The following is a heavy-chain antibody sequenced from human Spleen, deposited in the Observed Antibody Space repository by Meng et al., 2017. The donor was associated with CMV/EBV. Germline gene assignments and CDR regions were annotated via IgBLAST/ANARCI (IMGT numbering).Heavy chain of an antibody. CDR3: ARVGERHDPVTGYYRDFFDY. CDR2: IYHSGST. J-gene: IGHJ4*02. Sequence: SETLSLTCTVSGYSISSGYYWGWIRQPPGKGLEWIGSIYHSGSTYYNPSLKSRVTISVDTSKNQFSLKLSSVTAADTAVYYCARVGERHDPVTGYYRDFFDYWGQGTLVTVSS. V-gene: IGHV4-38-2*02. CDR1: GYSISSGYY. D-gene: IGHD3-9*01.